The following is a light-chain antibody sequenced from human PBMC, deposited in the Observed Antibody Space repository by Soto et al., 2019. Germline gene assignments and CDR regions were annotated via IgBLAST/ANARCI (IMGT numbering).Light chain of an antibody. V-gene: IGKV1-5*01. CDR3: QQYNSYSWT. CDR1: QSITIW. Sequence: DIQMTQSPSTLSASVGDRVTITCRASQSITIWLAWYQQKPGKDPKLLIFDASSLESGVPSRFSGSGSGTEFTLTISSLQPDDFATYYCQQYNSYSWTFGQGTKVEIK. J-gene: IGKJ1*01. CDR2: DAS.